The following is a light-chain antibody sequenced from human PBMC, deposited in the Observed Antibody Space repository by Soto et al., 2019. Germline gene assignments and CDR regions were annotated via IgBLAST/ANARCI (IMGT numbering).Light chain of an antibody. V-gene: IGKV3-20*01. CDR2: GAS. J-gene: IGKJ1*01. CDR1: QSVSSN. CDR3: QQYGISRP. Sequence: VMTQSPATLSVSPGERGTLSCRASQSVSSNLAWYQQKPGQAPRLLIYGASTRATGIPDRFGGSGSGTDFTLTISRLEPEDFAVYYCQQYGISRPFGQVTKVDIK.